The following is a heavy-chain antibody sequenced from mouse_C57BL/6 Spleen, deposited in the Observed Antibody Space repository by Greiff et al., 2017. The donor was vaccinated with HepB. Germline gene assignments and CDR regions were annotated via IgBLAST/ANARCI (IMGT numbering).Heavy chain of an antibody. V-gene: IGHV1-80*01. CDR1: GYAFSSYW. CDR2: SYPGDGDT. J-gene: IGHJ1*03. CDR3: ARERDSNYDWYFDV. Sequence: QVQLQQSGAELVKPGASVKISCKASGYAFSSYWMNWVKQRPGKGLEWIGQSYPGDGDTNYNGKFKGKATLTADKSSSTAYMQLRSLTSEDSAVYVGARERDSNYDWYFDVWGTGTTVTVSS. D-gene: IGHD2-5*01.